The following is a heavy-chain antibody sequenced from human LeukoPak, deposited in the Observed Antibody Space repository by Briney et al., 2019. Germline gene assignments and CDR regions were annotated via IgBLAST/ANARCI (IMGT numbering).Heavy chain of an antibody. D-gene: IGHD6-19*01. Sequence: GGSLRLSCAASGCTFSSYAMSWVRQAPGKGLEWVSAISGSGGSTYYAGSVKGRFTISRDNSKNTLYLQMNSLRAEDTAVYYCAKDREYSSGWYPWGQGTLVTVSS. CDR2: ISGSGGST. CDR3: AKDREYSSGWYP. CDR1: GCTFSSYA. V-gene: IGHV3-23*01. J-gene: IGHJ5*02.